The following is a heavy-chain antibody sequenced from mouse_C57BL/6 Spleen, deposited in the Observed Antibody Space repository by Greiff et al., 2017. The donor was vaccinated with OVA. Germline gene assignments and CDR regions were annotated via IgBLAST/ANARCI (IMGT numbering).Heavy chain of an antibody. CDR3: ARADYSNYYWYFDV. J-gene: IGHJ1*03. CDR2: IYPGDGDT. Sequence: QVQLKESGAELVKPGASVKISCKASGYAFSSYWMNWVKQRPGKGLEWIGQIYPGDGDTNYNGKFKGKATLTADKSSSTAYMQLSSLTSEDSAVYFCARADYSNYYWYFDVWGTGTTVTVSS. D-gene: IGHD2-5*01. V-gene: IGHV1-80*01. CDR1: GYAFSSYW.